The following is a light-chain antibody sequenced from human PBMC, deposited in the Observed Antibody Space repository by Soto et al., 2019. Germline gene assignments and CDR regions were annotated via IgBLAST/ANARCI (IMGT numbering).Light chain of an antibody. CDR2: SNN. Sequence: QSVLTQPPSASGTPGQRVTISCSGSSSNIGNNPVNWYQQFPGTAPKLLIYSNNQRPSGVPDRFSGSKSGTSASLAISGLQSEDEADYYCAAWNDSLNGWVFGGGTKLTVL. V-gene: IGLV1-44*01. CDR3: AAWNDSLNGWV. J-gene: IGLJ3*02. CDR1: SSNIGNNP.